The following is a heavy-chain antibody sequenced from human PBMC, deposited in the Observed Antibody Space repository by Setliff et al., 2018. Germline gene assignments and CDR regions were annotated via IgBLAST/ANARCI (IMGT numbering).Heavy chain of an antibody. CDR3: ARDTYGDYHRFDY. D-gene: IGHD4-17*01. V-gene: IGHV1-3*01. CDR1: GYTFTSYA. J-gene: IGHJ4*02. Sequence: ASVKVSCKASGYTFTSYAMHWVRQAPGQRLEWMGWINAGNGNTKYSQKFQGWVTMTRDTSISTAYMELSRLRSDDTAVYYCARDTYGDYHRFDYWGQGTLVTVSS. CDR2: INAGNGNT.